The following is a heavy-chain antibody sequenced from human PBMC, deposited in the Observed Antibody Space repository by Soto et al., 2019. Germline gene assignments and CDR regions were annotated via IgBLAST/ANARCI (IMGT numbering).Heavy chain of an antibody. V-gene: IGHV3-9*01. CDR1: GFTFDDYA. J-gene: IGHJ4*02. CDR3: TKDRGLVLSFYFDY. CDR2: ISWNSGSI. Sequence: EVQLVESGGGLVQPGRSLRISCAASGFTFDDYAMHWVRQAPGKGLECVSGISWNSGSIGYADSVKGRFTISRDNAKNSLYLQMNSLRAEDTALYYCTKDRGLVLSFYFDYWGQGTLVTVSS. D-gene: IGHD6-19*01.